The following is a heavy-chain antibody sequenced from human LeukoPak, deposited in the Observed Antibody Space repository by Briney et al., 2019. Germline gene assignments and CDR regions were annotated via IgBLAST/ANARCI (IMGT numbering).Heavy chain of an antibody. CDR3: ARDFLFSGYDWGYGMDV. CDR1: GDSVSSNSAA. J-gene: IGHJ6*02. Sequence: SQTLSLTCAISGDSVSSNSAAWNWIRQSPSRGLEWLGRTYYRSKWYNDYAVSVKSRITINPDTSKNQFSLQLNSVTPEDTAVYYCARDFLFSGYDWGYGMDVWGQGTTVTVSS. D-gene: IGHD5-12*01. V-gene: IGHV6-1*01. CDR2: TYYRSKWYN.